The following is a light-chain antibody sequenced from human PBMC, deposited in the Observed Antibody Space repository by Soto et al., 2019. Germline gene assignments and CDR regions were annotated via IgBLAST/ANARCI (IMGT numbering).Light chain of an antibody. CDR3: QSYDSSRRVV. CDR1: SSNIGAGYD. CDR2: GNS. V-gene: IGLV1-40*01. J-gene: IGLJ1*01. Sequence: QSVLTQPPSVSGAPGQRVTISCTGSSSNIGAGYDVHWYQQLPGTAPKLLIYGNSNRPSGVPDRFSGSKSGTSASLAITGLQDEDEADYYCQSYDSSRRVVFGTGTKLTVL.